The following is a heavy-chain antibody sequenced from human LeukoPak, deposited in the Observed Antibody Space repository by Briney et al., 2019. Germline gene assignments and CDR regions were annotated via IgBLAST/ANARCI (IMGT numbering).Heavy chain of an antibody. CDR3: ARHYDSSGYAFAVFDY. CDR1: GGSISSYY. Sequence: SETLSLTCTVSGGSISSYYWSWIRQPPGKGPEWIGYIYYSGSTNYNPSLKSRVTISVDTSKNQFSLKLSSVTAADTAVYYCARHYDSSGYAFAVFDYWGQGTLVTVSS. V-gene: IGHV4-59*01. D-gene: IGHD3-22*01. J-gene: IGHJ4*02. CDR2: IYYSGST.